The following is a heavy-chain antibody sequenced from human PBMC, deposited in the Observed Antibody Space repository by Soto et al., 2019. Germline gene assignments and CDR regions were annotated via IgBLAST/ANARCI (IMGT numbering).Heavy chain of an antibody. D-gene: IGHD3-10*02. CDR3: ARDASRLLIPMSTPDY. V-gene: IGHV3-74*01. CDR1: GFTFSSYW. J-gene: IGHJ4*02. Sequence: PGGSLRLSCAASGFTFSSYWMHWVRQAPGKGLVWVSRINSDGSSTSYADSVKGRFTISRDNAKNTLYLQMNSLRAEDTAVYYCARDASRLLIPMSTPDYWGQGTLVTVSS. CDR2: INSDGSST.